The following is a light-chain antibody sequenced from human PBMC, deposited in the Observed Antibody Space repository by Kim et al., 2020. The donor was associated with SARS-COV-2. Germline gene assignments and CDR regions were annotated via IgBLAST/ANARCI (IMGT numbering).Light chain of an antibody. CDR2: GAS. CDR3: QQYNYWWT. V-gene: IGKV3-15*01. CDR1: QSINTN. Sequence: VSTEERVPLSVKARQSINTNLAWYQQNPGQPPRLLIYGASARATGIPARFSGSGSGTEFTFTISSLQSGDFAVYYCQQYNYWWTFGQGTKVDIK. J-gene: IGKJ1*01.